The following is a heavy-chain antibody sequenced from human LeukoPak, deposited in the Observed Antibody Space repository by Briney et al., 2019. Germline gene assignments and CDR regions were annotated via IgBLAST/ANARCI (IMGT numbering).Heavy chain of an antibody. J-gene: IGHJ4*02. Sequence: PSETLSLTCTVSGYSISSGYYWGWIRQPPGKGLEWIGSIYHSGSTYYNPSLKSRVTISVDTSKNQFSLKLSSVTAADTAVYYCARPQEKDILTGSLSYWGQGTLVTVSS. D-gene: IGHD3-9*01. CDR3: ARPQEKDILTGSLSY. V-gene: IGHV4-38-2*02. CDR1: GYSISSGYY. CDR2: IYHSGST.